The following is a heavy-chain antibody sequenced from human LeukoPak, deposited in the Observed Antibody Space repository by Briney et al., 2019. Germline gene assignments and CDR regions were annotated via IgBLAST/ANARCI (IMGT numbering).Heavy chain of an antibody. J-gene: IGHJ4*02. CDR3: ARDPGYCSGGYCHAPYFDY. V-gene: IGHV3-7*01. Sequence: PGGSLRLSCAASGFTFSNYWMNWVRQAPGKGLEWVANIKQDGSEKYYVDSVKGRFTISRDNAKNSLYLQMSSLIAEDTAVYYCARDPGYCSGGYCHAPYFDYWGQGILVTVSS. D-gene: IGHD2-15*01. CDR1: GFTFSNYW. CDR2: IKQDGSEK.